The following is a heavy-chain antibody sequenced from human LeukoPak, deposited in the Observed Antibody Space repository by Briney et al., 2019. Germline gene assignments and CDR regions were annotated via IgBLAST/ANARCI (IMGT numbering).Heavy chain of an antibody. V-gene: IGHV1-69*04. CDR2: IIPILGIA. Sequence: ASVKVSCKASGGTFSSYAISWVRQAPGQGLEWMGRIIPILGIANYAQKFQGRVTMTRDTSTSTVYMELSSLRSEDTAVYYCASIAAEGAFDIWGQGTMVTVSS. J-gene: IGHJ3*02. CDR3: ASIAAEGAFDI. CDR1: GGTFSSYA. D-gene: IGHD6-25*01.